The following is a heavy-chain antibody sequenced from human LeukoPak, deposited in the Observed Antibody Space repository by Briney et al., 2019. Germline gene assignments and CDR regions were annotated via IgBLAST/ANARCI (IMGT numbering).Heavy chain of an antibody. CDR1: GGSIRSGGYY. D-gene: IGHD3-3*01. CDR2: IYYSGST. J-gene: IGHJ5*02. V-gene: IGHV4-31*03. Sequence: SETLSLTCTVSGGSIRSGGYYWSWIRQHPGKGLEWIGYIYYSGSTYYNPSLKSRVTISVDTSKNQFSLKLSSVTAADTAVYYCARDRYDFWSGHRANWFDPWGQGTLVTVSS. CDR3: ARDRYDFWSGHRANWFDP.